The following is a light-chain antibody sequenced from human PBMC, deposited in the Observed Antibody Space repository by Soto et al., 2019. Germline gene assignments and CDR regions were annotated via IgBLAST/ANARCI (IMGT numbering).Light chain of an antibody. CDR2: DAS. Sequence: DIQMTQSPSSLSASVGDRVTITCQASQDISNYLNWYQQKPGKAPKLLIYDASNLETGVPSRFSGSGSGTDFTFTISSLQPEDFAVYYCHQYGSSPSYTFGQGTKLEIK. CDR1: QDISNY. J-gene: IGKJ2*01. CDR3: HQYGSSPSYT. V-gene: IGKV1-33*01.